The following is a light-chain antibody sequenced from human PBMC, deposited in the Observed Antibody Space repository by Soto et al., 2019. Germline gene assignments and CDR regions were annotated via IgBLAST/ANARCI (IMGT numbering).Light chain of an antibody. V-gene: IGLV1-40*03. CDR2: DSN. CDR1: SSNIGAGRD. Sequence: QAVVTQPPSVSGAPGQRVTISCTGSSSNIGAGRDVHWYRQLPGAAPKFLISDSNHRPSGVPDRFSVSKSGASASLAITGLRAEDEGDYFCQSYGTSLSGLYVFGTGTKLNVL. CDR3: QSYGTSLSGLYV. J-gene: IGLJ1*01.